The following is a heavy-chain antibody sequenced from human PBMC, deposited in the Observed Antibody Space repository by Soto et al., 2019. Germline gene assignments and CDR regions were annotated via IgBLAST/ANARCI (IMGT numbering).Heavy chain of an antibody. CDR2: IYYSGST. CDR1: GGSISSGGYY. J-gene: IGHJ4*01. Sequence: QVQLQESGPGLVKPSQTLSLTCTVSGGSISSGGYYWSWIRQHPGKGLEWIGYIYYSGSTYYNPSLKSRVTIPVDTSKNQFSLKLSSVTVADTAVYDCAGDHSGYKMAFDYWGQGTLVTVSS. D-gene: IGHD5-12*01. V-gene: IGHV4-31*03. CDR3: AGDHSGYKMAFDY.